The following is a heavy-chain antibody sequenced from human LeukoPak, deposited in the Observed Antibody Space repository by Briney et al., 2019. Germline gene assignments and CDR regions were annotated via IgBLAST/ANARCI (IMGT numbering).Heavy chain of an antibody. Sequence: SETLSLTCTVSGGSISSPSYYWGWIRQPPGKGLEWIGSIYYSGSTYYNPSLKSRVTISVDTSKNQLSLKLSSVTAADTAVYYCARDPPFRVGMDVWGQGTTVTVSS. CDR2: IYYSGST. J-gene: IGHJ6*02. CDR1: GGSISSPSYY. D-gene: IGHD3-10*01. CDR3: ARDPPFRVGMDV. V-gene: IGHV4-39*07.